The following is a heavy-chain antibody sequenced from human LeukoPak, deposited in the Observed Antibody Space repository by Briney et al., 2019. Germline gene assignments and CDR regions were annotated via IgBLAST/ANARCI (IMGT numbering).Heavy chain of an antibody. CDR1: GFTFSSYA. D-gene: IGHD1-14*01. CDR3: AKYIRNRYGMDV. J-gene: IGHJ6*02. CDR2: ISGSGGST. Sequence: GGSLRLSCAASGFTFSSYAISWVRQAPGKGLEWVSAISGSGGSTYYADSVKGRFTISRDNSKNTLYLQMNSLRAEDTAVYYCAKYIRNRYGMDVWGQGTTVTVSS. V-gene: IGHV3-23*01.